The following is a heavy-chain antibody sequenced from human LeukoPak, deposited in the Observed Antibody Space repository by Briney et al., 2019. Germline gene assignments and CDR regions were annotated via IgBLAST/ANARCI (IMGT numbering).Heavy chain of an antibody. CDR3: ARVSGEVLLWFGELLYPYYFDY. CDR1: GFTFSSYS. Sequence: GSLRLSCEASGFTFSSYSMNWVRQPPGKGLEWIGEIYHSGTTNYNPSLKSRVTISVDKSKNQFSLKLSSVTAADTAVYYCARVSGEVLLWFGELLYPYYFDYWGQGTLVTVSS. D-gene: IGHD3-10*01. J-gene: IGHJ4*02. V-gene: IGHV4-4*02. CDR2: IYHSGTT.